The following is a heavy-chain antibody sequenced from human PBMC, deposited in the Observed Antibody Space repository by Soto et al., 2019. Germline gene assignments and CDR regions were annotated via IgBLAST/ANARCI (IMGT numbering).Heavy chain of an antibody. Sequence: QVQLVQTGAEVQKPGSSVKVSSKSSGGTFSSYAISWVRQAPGQGLEWMGGIIPIFGTANYAQKFQGRVTITADESTSTAYMELSSLRSEDTAVYYCARDQRAARPYCYYSGMDVWGQGTTVTVSS. V-gene: IGHV1-69*01. CDR1: GGTFSSYA. CDR2: IIPIFGTA. CDR3: ARDQRAARPYCYYSGMDV. J-gene: IGHJ6*02. D-gene: IGHD6-6*01.